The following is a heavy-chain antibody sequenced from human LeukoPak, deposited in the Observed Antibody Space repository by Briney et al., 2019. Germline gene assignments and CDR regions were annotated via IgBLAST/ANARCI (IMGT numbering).Heavy chain of an antibody. CDR3: ATNGVVPPDTYYYYMDV. Sequence: GGSLRLSCAASGFTFSRNWMTWVRQAPGKGLEWVGNIKQDGSETYYVDSVKGRFTISRDNTKNSLQLQMNSPRAEDTAVYFCATNGVVPPDTYYYYMDVWGKGTTVTVSS. CDR2: IKQDGSET. CDR1: GFTFSRNW. V-gene: IGHV3-7*01. J-gene: IGHJ6*03. D-gene: IGHD2-2*01.